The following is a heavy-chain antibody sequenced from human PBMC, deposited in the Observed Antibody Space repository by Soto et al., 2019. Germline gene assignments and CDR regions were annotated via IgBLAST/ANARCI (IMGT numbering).Heavy chain of an antibody. CDR2: INHSGST. Sequence: SETLSLTCAVYGESLRSRSWNWIRQPPGKGLEWVGEINHSGSTNYNPSLKSRATISVDTSKNQFSLKLTSVIAADTGVYYCAREDSSGWSGESMDVWGQGTTVTVSS. CDR1: GESLRSRS. CDR3: AREDSSGWSGESMDV. J-gene: IGHJ6*02. D-gene: IGHD6-19*01. V-gene: IGHV4-34*01.